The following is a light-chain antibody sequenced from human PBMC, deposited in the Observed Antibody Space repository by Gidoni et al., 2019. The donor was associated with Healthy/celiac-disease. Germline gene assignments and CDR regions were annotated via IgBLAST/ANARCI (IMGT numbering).Light chain of an antibody. CDR2: EVS. CDR1: SSDVGGYNY. Sequence: QPALTQPPSASGSPGQSVTISCTGTSSDVGGYNYVSWYQQHPGKAPKLMIYEVSKRPSGVPDRFSGLQAEDEADYYCSSYAGSNNLVFGGGTKLTVL. CDR3: SSYAGSNNLV. V-gene: IGLV2-8*01. J-gene: IGLJ2*01.